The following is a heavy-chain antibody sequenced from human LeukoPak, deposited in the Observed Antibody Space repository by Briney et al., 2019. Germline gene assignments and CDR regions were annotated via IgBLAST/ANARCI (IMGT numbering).Heavy chain of an antibody. J-gene: IGHJ5*01. D-gene: IGHD4-17*01. CDR3: AGRSRRGEYGDYGT. Sequence: ASVKVSCKASGYTFTGYYMHWVRQAPGQGLEWMGWINPNSGGTNYAQKFQGRVTMTRDTYVSTAYLELIRLMTDDTTVYYCAGRSRRGEYGDYGTWGQGTLVTVSS. V-gene: IGHV1-2*02. CDR1: GYTFTGYY. CDR2: INPNSGGT.